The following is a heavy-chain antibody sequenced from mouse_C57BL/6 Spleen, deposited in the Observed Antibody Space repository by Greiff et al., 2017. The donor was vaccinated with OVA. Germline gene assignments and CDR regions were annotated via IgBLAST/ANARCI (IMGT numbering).Heavy chain of an antibody. V-gene: IGHV1-62-2*01. CDR2: FYPGSGSI. D-gene: IGHD1-1*01. CDR1: GYTFTEYT. Sequence: QVQLKESGAELVKPGASVKLSCKASGYTFTEYTIHWVKQRSGQGLEWIGWFYPGSGSIKYNEKFKDKATLTADKSSSTVYMELSRLTSEDSAVYFCARHEGTITTVVATGFDVWGTGTTVTVSS. CDR3: ARHEGTITTVVATGFDV. J-gene: IGHJ1*03.